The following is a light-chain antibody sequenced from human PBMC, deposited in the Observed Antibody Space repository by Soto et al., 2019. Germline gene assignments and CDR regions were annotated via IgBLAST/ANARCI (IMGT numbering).Light chain of an antibody. Sequence: EIMMTQSPVTLSVSTGERATLSCRASQSVNSNLAWYQQKPGQAPRLLIYGASTRATGIPASFIGNGSGTEFTLTASSLQPEYFAVYYCQQYNNWPFTFGPGTKVDIK. CDR1: QSVNSN. CDR3: QQYNNWPFT. J-gene: IGKJ3*01. CDR2: GAS. V-gene: IGKV3-15*01.